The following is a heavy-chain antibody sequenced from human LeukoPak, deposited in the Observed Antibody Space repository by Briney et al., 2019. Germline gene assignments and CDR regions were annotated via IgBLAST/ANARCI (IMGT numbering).Heavy chain of an antibody. V-gene: IGHV4-31*03. CDR2: TYHSGYT. CDR3: ARDLGYYYDSSNNWFDP. D-gene: IGHD3-22*01. Sequence: SQTPSLTCTVSGGSISSGGYYWSWIRQHPRKGLEWIGYTYHSGYTYYNPSLKSRVTISVDTSKNQFSPKLSSVTAADTAVYYCARDLGYYYDSSNNWFDPWGQGTLVTVSS. CDR1: GGSISSGGYY. J-gene: IGHJ5*02.